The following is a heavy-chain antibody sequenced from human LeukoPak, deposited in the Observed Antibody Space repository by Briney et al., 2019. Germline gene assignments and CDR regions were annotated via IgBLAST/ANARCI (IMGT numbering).Heavy chain of an antibody. V-gene: IGHV1-69*05. CDR2: IIPIFGTA. CDR1: GGTFSSYT. Sequence: GASVKVSCKASGGTFSSYTVSWVRQAPGQGLEWMGGIIPIFGTANYAQKFQGRVTITTDESTSTAYMELSSLRSEDTAVYYCARLGRYYYVSSGYYHKYFDYWGQGTLVTVSS. CDR3: ARLGRYYYVSSGYYHKYFDY. J-gene: IGHJ4*02. D-gene: IGHD3-22*01.